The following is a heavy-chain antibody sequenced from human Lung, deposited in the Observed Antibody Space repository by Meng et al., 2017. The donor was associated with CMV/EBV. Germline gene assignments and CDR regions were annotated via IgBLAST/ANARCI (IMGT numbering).Heavy chain of an antibody. CDR2: ISAYNGDT. J-gene: IGHJ4*02. D-gene: IGHD6-19*01. CDR3: ARDAGTIAVSGIGDY. CDR1: GYIFTKYG. Sequence: SGYIFTKYGVNWMRPAPGQGPEWMGWISAYNGDTMYAPKVQGRVTMTTDTSTSTAYMELRGLRSDDTAVYYCARDAGTIAVSGIGDYWGQGTLVTVSS. V-gene: IGHV1-18*01.